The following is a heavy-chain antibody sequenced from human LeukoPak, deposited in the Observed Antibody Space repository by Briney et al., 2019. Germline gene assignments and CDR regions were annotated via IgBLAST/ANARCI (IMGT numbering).Heavy chain of an antibody. CDR1: GYTFTGYY. V-gene: IGHV1-2*02. J-gene: IGHJ3*02. CDR2: INPNSGGT. Sequence: ASVKVSFKASGYTFTGYYMHWVRQAPGQGLEWMGWINPNSGGTNYAQKFQGRVTMTRDTSISTAYMELSRLRSDDTAVYYCASSSGAHPAFDIWGQGTMVTVSS. D-gene: IGHD6-25*01. CDR3: ASSSGAHPAFDI.